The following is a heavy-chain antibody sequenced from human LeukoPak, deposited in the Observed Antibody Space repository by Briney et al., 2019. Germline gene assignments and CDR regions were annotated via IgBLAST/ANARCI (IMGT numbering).Heavy chain of an antibody. CDR1: GGSISGYY. V-gene: IGHV4-59*12. J-gene: IGHJ4*02. Sequence: SETLSPTCTVSGGSISGYYWSWIRQPPGKGLEWIGYIYYSGGTNYNPSLKSRVTISVDTSRNQFSLKLSSVTAADTAVYYCAREGGPYRPLDYSGQGTLVTVAS. CDR3: AREGGPYRPLDY. CDR2: IYYSGGT.